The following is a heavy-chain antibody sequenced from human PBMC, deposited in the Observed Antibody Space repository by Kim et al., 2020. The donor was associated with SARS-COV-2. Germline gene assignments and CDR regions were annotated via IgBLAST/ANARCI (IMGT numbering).Heavy chain of an antibody. D-gene: IGHD2-8*01. Sequence: ADSVEGRFTISRDNAKNSLYLQMNSLRTEDTAFYECAKDMEGSVLYGTFDSWGRGTLVTVSS. V-gene: IGHV3-9*01. J-gene: IGHJ4*02. CDR3: AKDMEGSVLYGTFDS.